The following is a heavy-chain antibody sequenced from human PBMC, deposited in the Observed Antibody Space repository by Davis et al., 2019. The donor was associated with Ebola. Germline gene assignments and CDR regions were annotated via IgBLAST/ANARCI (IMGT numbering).Heavy chain of an antibody. V-gene: IGHV3-74*01. D-gene: IGHD3-22*01. J-gene: IGHJ4*02. CDR1: GFTFSSYW. CDR2: INSDGSST. Sequence: GESLKISCAASGFTFSSYWMHWVRQAPGKGLVWVSRINSDGSSTSYADSVKGRFTISRDNAKNTLYLQMNSLRAEDTAVYYCARDGYYVSSGLDYWGQGTLVTVSS. CDR3: ARDGYYVSSGLDY.